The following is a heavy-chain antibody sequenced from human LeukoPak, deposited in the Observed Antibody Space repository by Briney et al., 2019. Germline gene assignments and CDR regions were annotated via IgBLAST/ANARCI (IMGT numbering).Heavy chain of an antibody. CDR3: ARGRYYDSSGYLDY. D-gene: IGHD3-22*01. Sequence: HPGRSLRLSCAASGFTFSSYGMPWVRQAPGKGLEWVAVIWYDGGNKYYADSVKGRFTISRDNSKNTLYLQMNSLRAEETAVYYCARGRYYDSSGYLDYWGQGTLVTVSS. CDR2: IWYDGGNK. J-gene: IGHJ4*02. V-gene: IGHV3-33*01. CDR1: GFTFSSYG.